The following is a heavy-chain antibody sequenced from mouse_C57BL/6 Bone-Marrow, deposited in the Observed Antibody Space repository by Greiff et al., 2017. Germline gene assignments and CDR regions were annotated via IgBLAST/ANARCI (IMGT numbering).Heavy chain of an antibody. CDR1: GFNIKDDY. J-gene: IGHJ1*03. V-gene: IGHV14-4*01. Sequence: VQLQQSGAELVRPGASVKLSCTASGFNIKDDYMHWVKQRPEQGLEWIGWIDPENGDTEYASKFQGKATITADTSSNTAYLQLSRLTSEDTAVYYCTTSGYYWYFDVWGTGTTVTVSS. CDR2: IDPENGDT. D-gene: IGHD2-2*01. CDR3: TTSGYYWYFDV.